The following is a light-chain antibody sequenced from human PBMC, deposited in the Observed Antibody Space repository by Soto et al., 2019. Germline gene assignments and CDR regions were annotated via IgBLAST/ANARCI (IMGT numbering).Light chain of an antibody. J-gene: IGLJ1*01. V-gene: IGLV1-40*01. CDR1: SSNIGAGYD. CDR2: GNI. Sequence: QSALTQPPSVSGAPGQGVTISCTGSSSNIGAGYDVHWYQHLPGTAPKLLIYGNINRPSGVPDRFSGSKSGTSASLAITGLQAEDEADYYCQSYDSNLSADYVFGTGTKLTVL. CDR3: QSYDSNLSADYV.